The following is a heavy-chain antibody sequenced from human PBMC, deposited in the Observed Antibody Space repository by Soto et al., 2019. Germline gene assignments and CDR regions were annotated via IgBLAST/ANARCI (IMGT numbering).Heavy chain of an antibody. CDR1: GGSISSSSYY. Sequence: SETLSLTCTVSGGSISSSSYYWGWIRQPPGKGLEWIGSIYYSGSTYYNPSLKSRVTISKDMSRNQFSLRMSSVTAADTALYYCVRGPAGSGWSYDYWGQGTLVTVSS. J-gene: IGHJ4*02. CDR2: IYYSGST. V-gene: IGHV4-39*07. D-gene: IGHD6-19*01. CDR3: VRGPAGSGWSYDY.